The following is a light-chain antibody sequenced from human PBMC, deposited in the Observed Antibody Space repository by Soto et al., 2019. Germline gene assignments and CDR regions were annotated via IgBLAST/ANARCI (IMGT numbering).Light chain of an antibody. Sequence: IVMTQSPATLSVSPGESVTFSCRASQGINRNLAWYQQKPGQAPRLLISGASTGATGIPDRFSGSGSGTEFTLTINSLQSEYSSVYYCQQYYTLPVTFGGGTKVEI. V-gene: IGKV3-15*01. CDR3: QQYYTLPVT. CDR2: GAS. CDR1: QGINRN. J-gene: IGKJ4*01.